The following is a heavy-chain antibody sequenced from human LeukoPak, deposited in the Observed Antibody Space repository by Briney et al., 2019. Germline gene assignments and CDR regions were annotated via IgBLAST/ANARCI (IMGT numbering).Heavy chain of an antibody. D-gene: IGHD6-13*01. CDR1: GFTFSSYW. J-gene: IGHJ4*02. Sequence: GGSLRLSCAASGFTFSSYWMSWVRQAPGKGLEWVSAISGSGGSTYYADSVKGRFTISRNNSKNTLYLQMNSLRAEDTAVYYCAKERISSIWYIDYWGQGTLVTVSS. CDR3: AKERISSIWYIDY. V-gene: IGHV3-23*01. CDR2: ISGSGGST.